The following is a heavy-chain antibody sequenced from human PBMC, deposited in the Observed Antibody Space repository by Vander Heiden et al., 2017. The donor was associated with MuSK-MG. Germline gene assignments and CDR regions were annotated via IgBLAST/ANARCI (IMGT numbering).Heavy chain of an antibody. CDR3: ARARSRLSLFDY. J-gene: IGHJ4*02. Sequence: QVQLQESGPGLVKPSQTLSLTCTVSGGSISSGGYYWSWIRQHPGKGLEWIGYIYYSGSTYYNPALKSRVTISVDTSKKKFSLKMRSVTAADTAVYYSARARSRLSLFDYWGQGTLVTVSS. V-gene: IGHV4-31*03. CDR1: GGSISSGGYY. CDR2: IYYSGST. D-gene: IGHD6-13*01.